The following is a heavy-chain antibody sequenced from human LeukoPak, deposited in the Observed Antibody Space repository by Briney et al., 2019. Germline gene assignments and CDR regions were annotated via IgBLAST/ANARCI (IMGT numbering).Heavy chain of an antibody. CDR3: VKDPYYYDSSGYSRPFDY. D-gene: IGHD3-22*01. V-gene: IGHV3-23*01. CDR2: ISHSGGNT. Sequence: GGSLRLSCAASGFTFSNYAMSWVRQAPGKGLEWVSAISHSGGNTYYADSVKGRFTTSRDNSKNTLYLQMSSLRVEDTALYYCVKDPYYYDSSGYSRPFDYWGQGTLVTVSS. CDR1: GFTFSNYA. J-gene: IGHJ4*02.